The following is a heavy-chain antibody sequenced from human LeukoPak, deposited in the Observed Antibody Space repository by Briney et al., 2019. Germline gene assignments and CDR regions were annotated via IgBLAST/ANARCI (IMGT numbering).Heavy chain of an antibody. Sequence: SQTLSLTCTVSGGSISSGDYYWSWIRQPPGKGLEWIGYIYYSGSTYYNPSLKSRVTISVDTSKNQLSLKLSSVTAADTAVYYCARDFWGSSTTRGINAFDIWGQGTMVTVSS. CDR2: IYYSGST. CDR3: ARDFWGSSTTRGINAFDI. J-gene: IGHJ3*02. CDR1: GGSISSGDYY. D-gene: IGHD7-27*01. V-gene: IGHV4-30-4*08.